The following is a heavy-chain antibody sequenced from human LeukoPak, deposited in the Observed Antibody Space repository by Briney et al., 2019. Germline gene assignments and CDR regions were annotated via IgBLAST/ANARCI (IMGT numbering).Heavy chain of an antibody. Sequence: KSGGSLRLSCAASGFTFSNAWMSWVRQAPGKGLEWVGRIKSNTDGRTTDYAAAVKGRFTISRDDSKNTLYLQMNSLKTEDTAVYYCTTAGARVWSGYVRYYYYMDVWGKGTTVTVSS. D-gene: IGHD3-3*01. CDR2: IKSNTDGRTT. J-gene: IGHJ6*03. V-gene: IGHV3-15*01. CDR3: TTAGARVWSGYVRYYYYMDV. CDR1: GFTFSNAW.